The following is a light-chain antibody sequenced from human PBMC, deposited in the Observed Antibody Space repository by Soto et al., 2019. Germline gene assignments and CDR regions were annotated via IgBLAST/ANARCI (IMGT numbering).Light chain of an antibody. J-gene: IGKJ1*01. CDR1: QSVSTY. CDR3: VQRNDWPWT. CDR2: DTF. V-gene: IGKV3-11*01. Sequence: EIALTQSPAILSLSPGERATLSCRASQSVSTYLAWYQQKPGQAPRLLIYDTFNRATGIPARFSGSGSGIDFTLTISSLEPEDLAVYYCVQRNDWPWTSGQGTKVEI.